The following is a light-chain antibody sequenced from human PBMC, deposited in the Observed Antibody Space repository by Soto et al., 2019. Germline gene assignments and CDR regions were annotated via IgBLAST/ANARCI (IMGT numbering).Light chain of an antibody. J-gene: IGKJ5*01. CDR2: GAS. Sequence: EIVMTQSPATLSVSPGERATLSCRASQSVSSNLAWYQQKPGQAPRLLIYGASTRATGIPARFSGSGSGTEFTLTISSLQSEDFAVYYCQQYNNLPPITFGQGTLLEIK. CDR1: QSVSSN. CDR3: QQYNNLPPIT. V-gene: IGKV3-15*01.